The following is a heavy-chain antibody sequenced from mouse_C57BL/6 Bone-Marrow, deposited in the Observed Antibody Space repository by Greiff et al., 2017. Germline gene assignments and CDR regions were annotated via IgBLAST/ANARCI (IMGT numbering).Heavy chain of an antibody. V-gene: IGHV1-39*01. CDR3: AFYYYGSSPYFDY. Sequence: VQLKESGPELVKPGASVKISCKASGYSFTDYNMNWVKQSNGKSLEWIGVINPNYGTTSYNQKFKGKATLTVDQSSSTAYMQLNSLTSEDSAVYYCAFYYYGSSPYFDYWGQGTTFTVSS. J-gene: IGHJ2*01. D-gene: IGHD1-1*01. CDR2: INPNYGTT. CDR1: GYSFTDYN.